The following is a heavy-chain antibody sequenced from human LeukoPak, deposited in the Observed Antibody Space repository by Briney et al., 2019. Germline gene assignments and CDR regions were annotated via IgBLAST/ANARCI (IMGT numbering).Heavy chain of an antibody. V-gene: IGHV3-33*08. J-gene: IGHJ4*02. CDR3: ARGIAPSGEVVTFDN. D-gene: IGHD2-15*01. Sequence: PGRSLRLSCGASGFTFSNYDMHWVRQAPGKGLEWVADIWYDGCNKYYADSVKGRVTISRDNSQHTLYLEMDSLRAEDTAVYFCARGIAPSGEVVTFDNWGQGTLVTVSS. CDR2: IWYDGCNK. CDR1: GFTFSNYD.